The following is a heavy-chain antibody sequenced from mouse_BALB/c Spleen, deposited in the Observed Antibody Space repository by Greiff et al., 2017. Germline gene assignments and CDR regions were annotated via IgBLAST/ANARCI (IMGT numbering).Heavy chain of an antibody. CDR2: IWAGGST. CDR3: ARGSRSYGYFDV. Sequence: VQGVESGPGLVAPSQSLSITCTVSGFSLTSYGVHWVRQPPGKGLEWLGVIWAGGSTNYNSALMSRLSISKDNSKSQVFLKTNSLQTDDTAMYYCARGSRSYGYFDVWGAGTTVTVSS. J-gene: IGHJ1*01. CDR1: GFSLTSYG. V-gene: IGHV2-9*02.